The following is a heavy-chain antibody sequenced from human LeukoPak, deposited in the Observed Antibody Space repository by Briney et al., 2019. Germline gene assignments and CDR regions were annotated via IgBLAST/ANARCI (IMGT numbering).Heavy chain of an antibody. CDR2: ISSSSSTI. CDR1: GFTFGSYS. J-gene: IGHJ6*03. Sequence: GGSLRLSCAASGFTFGSYSMSWVRQAPGKGLEWVSYISSSSSTIYYADSVKGRFTISRDNAKNSLYLQMNSLRAEDTAVYYCARAAVTGYMYYYYYMDVWGKGTTVTVSS. D-gene: IGHD3-9*01. V-gene: IGHV3-48*04. CDR3: ARAAVTGYMYYYYYMDV.